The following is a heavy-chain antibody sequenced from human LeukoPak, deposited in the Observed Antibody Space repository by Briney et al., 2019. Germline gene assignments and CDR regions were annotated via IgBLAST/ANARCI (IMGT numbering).Heavy chain of an antibody. V-gene: IGHV1-3*01. CDR2: INAGNGNT. J-gene: IGHJ3*02. CDR1: GYTFTRYP. D-gene: IGHD1-26*01. Sequence: GASVKVSCKTSGYTFTRYPMHWVRQAPGQRLEWMGWINAGNGNTKYSQKFQDRITITRDTSANTAYMELSSLRSEDTAIYYCAREPEGGASIVFDIWGQGTMVTVSS. CDR3: AREPEGGASIVFDI.